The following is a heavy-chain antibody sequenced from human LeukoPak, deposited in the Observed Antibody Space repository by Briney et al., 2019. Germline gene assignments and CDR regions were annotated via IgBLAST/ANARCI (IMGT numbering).Heavy chain of an antibody. Sequence: PGGSLRLSCAASGFTFSSYWMSWVRQAPGKGLEWVANIKQDGSEKYYVDSVKGRFTISRDNAKNSLYLQMNSLGAEDTAVYCCARDKEGNSNWDYYYYMDAWGKGTTVTVSS. V-gene: IGHV3-7*01. CDR2: IKQDGSEK. J-gene: IGHJ6*03. CDR3: ARDKEGNSNWDYYYYMDA. D-gene: IGHD4-11*01. CDR1: GFTFSSYW.